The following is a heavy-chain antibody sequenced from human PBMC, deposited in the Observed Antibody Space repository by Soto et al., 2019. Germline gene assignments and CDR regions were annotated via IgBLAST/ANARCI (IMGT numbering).Heavy chain of an antibody. CDR1: GGSISSGGYY. CDR2: IYYSGST. CDR3: ARASGDSSGYSFDY. J-gene: IGHJ4*02. Sequence: QVQLQGSGPGLVKPSQTLSLTCTVSGGSISSGGYYWSWIRQPPGKGLEWIGYIYYSGSTYYNPSLTSRVSMSLDTSKSRFSLTLSSVTAADTAIYFCARASGDSSGYSFDYWGQGTLVTVSS. D-gene: IGHD3-22*01. V-gene: IGHV4-30-4*01.